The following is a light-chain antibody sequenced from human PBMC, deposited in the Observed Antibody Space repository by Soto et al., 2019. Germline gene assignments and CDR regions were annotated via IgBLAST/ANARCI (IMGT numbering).Light chain of an antibody. CDR2: DVS. CDR3: QQRDSWPLT. Sequence: EIVLTQSPATLSLSPGERATLSCMASQSVRSDLAWYQQKPGQPPRLLIYDVSDRATGVPARFSGSGSGTDFTLTISSLEPEDFAVYYCQQRDSWPLTFGGGTKVEIK. V-gene: IGKV3-11*01. CDR1: QSVRSD. J-gene: IGKJ4*01.